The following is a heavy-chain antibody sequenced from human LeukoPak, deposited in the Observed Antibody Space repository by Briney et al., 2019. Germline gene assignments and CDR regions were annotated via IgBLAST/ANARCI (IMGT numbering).Heavy chain of an antibody. J-gene: IGHJ4*02. CDR1: GFTFSDYY. CDR3: ARRSLFHCSSTSCANDY. Sequence: GGSLRLSCAASGFTFSDYYMSWIRQAPGKGLEWVSYISSSGSTIYYADSVKGRFTISRDNAKNSLYLQMNSLRAEDTAVYYCARRSLFHCSSTSCANDYWGQGTLVTVSS. D-gene: IGHD2-2*01. CDR2: ISSSGSTI. V-gene: IGHV3-11*04.